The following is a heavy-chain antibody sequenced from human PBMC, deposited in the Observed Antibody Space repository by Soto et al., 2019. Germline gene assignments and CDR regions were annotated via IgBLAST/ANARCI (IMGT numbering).Heavy chain of an antibody. CDR2: ISSSSSYI. Sequence: GGSLRLSCAASGFTFSSYSMNWVRQAPGKGLEWVSSISSSSSYIYYADSVKGRFTISRDNAKNSLYLQMNSLRAEDTAVYYCARDVLRYFDWSTHDAFDIWSQGTMVTVSS. V-gene: IGHV3-21*04. D-gene: IGHD3-9*01. CDR3: ARDVLRYFDWSTHDAFDI. CDR1: GFTFSSYS. J-gene: IGHJ3*02.